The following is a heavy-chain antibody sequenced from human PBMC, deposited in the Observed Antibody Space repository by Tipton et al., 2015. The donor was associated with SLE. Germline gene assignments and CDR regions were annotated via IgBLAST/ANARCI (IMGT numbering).Heavy chain of an antibody. CDR1: GGSISSINYY. V-gene: IGHV4-39*01. Sequence: TLSLTCTVSGGSISSINYYWVWIRQPPGKGLEWIGNIYFTGSTYNNPSLKSRVTISVDTSKNQFSLKLNSVTAADTAVYYCARPLVTSGSHDSYGMDVWGQGTTVTVSS. D-gene: IGHD3-10*01. CDR2: IYFTGST. CDR3: ARPLVTSGSHDSYGMDV. J-gene: IGHJ6*02.